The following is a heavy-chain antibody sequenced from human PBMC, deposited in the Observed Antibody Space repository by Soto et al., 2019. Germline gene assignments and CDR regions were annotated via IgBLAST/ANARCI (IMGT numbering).Heavy chain of an antibody. CDR1: DLAFSNYA. J-gene: IGHJ4*02. CDR2: ISGSGGRT. D-gene: IGHD6-13*01. Sequence: VQLLESGGDLVQPGGSLRLSCAASDLAFSNYAMNLVRQSPGRGLEWVLGISGSGGRTFYAGSVKGRFTISRYNSKNTVCLKMNSLRAEDSAVYYCARHHDSSSWYIYPLACWVQGTLVTVSS. V-gene: IGHV3-23*01. CDR3: ARHHDSSSWYIYPLAC.